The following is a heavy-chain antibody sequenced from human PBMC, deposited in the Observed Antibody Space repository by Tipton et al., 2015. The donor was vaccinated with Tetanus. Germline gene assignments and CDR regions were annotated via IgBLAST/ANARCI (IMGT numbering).Heavy chain of an antibody. Sequence: LRLSCTVSGGSVRSGSYYWNWIRQPPGKGLEWIGYISYSGSTNSNYSLKSRIEISQDTSKNQFSMKLSSVTAADTAVYYCARRSYCSSSRCFDAFDLWGQGTMVTVSA. CDR2: ISYSGST. V-gene: IGHV4-61*01. CDR3: ARRSYCSSSRCFDAFDL. D-gene: IGHD2-2*01. CDR1: GGSVRSGSYY. J-gene: IGHJ3*01.